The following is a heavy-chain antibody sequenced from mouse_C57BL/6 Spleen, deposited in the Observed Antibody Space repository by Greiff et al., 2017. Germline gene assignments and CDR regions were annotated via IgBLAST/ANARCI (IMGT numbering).Heavy chain of an antibody. CDR1: GFTFTDYY. V-gene: IGHV7-3*01. CDR2: IRNKATGYTT. J-gene: IGHJ1*03. Sequence: EVQGVESGGGLVQPGGSLSLSCAASGFTFTDYYMSWVRQPPGKALEWLGFIRNKATGYTTEYSASVKGRFTISRDNSQSILYLQMNALRAADSATYYGARLYGNDVWYFDVGGTGTTVTVSS. D-gene: IGHD2-2*01. CDR3: ARLYGNDVWYFDV.